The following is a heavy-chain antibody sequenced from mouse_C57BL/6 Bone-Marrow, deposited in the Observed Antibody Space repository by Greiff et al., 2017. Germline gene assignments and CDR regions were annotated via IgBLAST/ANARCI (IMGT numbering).Heavy chain of an antibody. CDR2: IWSGGST. V-gene: IGHV2-2*01. Sequence: QVQLKESGPGLVQPSQSLSITCTVSGFSLTSYGVHWVRQSPGKGLEWLGVIWSGGSTDYNAAFISRLSISKDNSKSQVFFKMNSLQADDTAIYYWASYALYAMDYWGQGTSVTVSS. D-gene: IGHD6-5*01. CDR1: GFSLTSYG. CDR3: ASYALYAMDY. J-gene: IGHJ4*01.